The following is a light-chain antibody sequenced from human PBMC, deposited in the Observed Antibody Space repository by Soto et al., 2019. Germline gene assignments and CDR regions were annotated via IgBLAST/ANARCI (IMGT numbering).Light chain of an antibody. J-gene: IGLJ1*01. CDR3: SSYTVRGTIV. V-gene: IGLV2-14*03. CDR1: SXDVGGYNY. Sequence: QSVLTQPASVSGSPGQSVTVSCTGTSXDVGGYNYVSWYQQHPGKAPKLIIYDVSVRPSGVSDRFSASKSGNTASLTISGLQAEDEADYYCSSYTVRGTIVFGGGTKVTGL. CDR2: DVS.